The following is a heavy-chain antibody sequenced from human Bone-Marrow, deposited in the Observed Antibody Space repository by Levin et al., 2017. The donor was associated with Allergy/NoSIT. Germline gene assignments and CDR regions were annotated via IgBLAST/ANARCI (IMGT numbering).Heavy chain of an antibody. V-gene: IGHV3-23*01. CDR1: GFTFNNYA. J-gene: IGHJ4*02. D-gene: IGHD4-11*01. CDR3: ARHKAADDYSNYFDY. CDR2: ISGWGGT. Sequence: GGSLRLSCAASGFTFNNYAMTWVRQAPGKGLEWVSGISGWGGTYYADSVKGRFTISRDNSKNTLYVQMNSLRGEDTAVYYCARHKAADDYSNYFDYWGQGTLVTVSS.